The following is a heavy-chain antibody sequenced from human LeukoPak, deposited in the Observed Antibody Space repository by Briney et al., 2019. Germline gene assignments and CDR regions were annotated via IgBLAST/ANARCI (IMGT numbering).Heavy chain of an antibody. J-gene: IGHJ6*03. D-gene: IGHD6-6*01. CDR1: GFTFSNYA. V-gene: IGHV3-23*01. Sequence: GGSLRLSCAASGFTFSNYAMSWARQAPGKGLEWVSAITGTGGSTDYADSVKGRFTISRDNSKNTLYLEMNSLRAEDTAVYYCAKSSSNYFYYMDVWGKGTTVTVSS. CDR2: ITGTGGST. CDR3: AKSSSNYFYYMDV.